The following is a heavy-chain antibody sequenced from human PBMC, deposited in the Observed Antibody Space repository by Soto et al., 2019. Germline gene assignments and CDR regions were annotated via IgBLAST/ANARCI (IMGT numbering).Heavy chain of an antibody. J-gene: IGHJ6*02. V-gene: IGHV4-4*07. CDR3: ARTGEDTSYGLDV. Sequence: NPSETLSLTCTVFGASLSSYSWNWIRQPAGKGLEWIGRIYVGGSTNYIPSLKGRVTMFLDTSKNHFSLNLDSVTAADTAVYFCARTGEDTSYGLDVWGQGTTVTVSS. CDR2: IYVGGST. D-gene: IGHD2-15*01. CDR1: GASLSSYS.